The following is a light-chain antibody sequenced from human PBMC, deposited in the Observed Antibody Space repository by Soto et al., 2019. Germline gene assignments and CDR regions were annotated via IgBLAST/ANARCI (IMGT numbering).Light chain of an antibody. Sequence: QSALTQPASVSGSPGQSITISCTGTSSDVDNYNYVSWYQHHPGKAPKVLIYNSNVRPSGVPDRFSGSKSGTSASLVIGGLQSEDEADYYCAVWDDSLSGPVFGGGTKLTVL. J-gene: IGLJ3*02. CDR1: SSDVDNYNY. CDR3: AVWDDSLSGPV. V-gene: IGLV2-14*03. CDR2: NSN.